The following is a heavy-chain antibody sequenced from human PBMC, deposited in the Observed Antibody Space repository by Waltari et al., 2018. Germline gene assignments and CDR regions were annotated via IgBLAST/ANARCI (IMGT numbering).Heavy chain of an antibody. Sequence: QVQLQESGPGLVKPSQTLSLTCTFPGCSISRDGDYWSWIRQHPGKGREWIGSIYYSGRTSYNPSLTSRVSISVDTSKNQFSLKLTSVTAADTAMFYCARCITARTLGYWFDPWGQGTLVTVSS. V-gene: IGHV4-31*03. CDR1: GCSISRDGDY. J-gene: IGHJ5*02. CDR2: IYYSGRT. D-gene: IGHD6-6*01. CDR3: ARCITARTLGYWFDP.